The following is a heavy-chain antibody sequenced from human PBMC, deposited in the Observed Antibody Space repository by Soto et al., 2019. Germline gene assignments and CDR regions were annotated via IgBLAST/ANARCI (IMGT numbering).Heavy chain of an antibody. CDR2: IYYSGST. CDR1: GGSISSYD. Sequence: SETLSLTCTVSGGSISSYDWSWIRQPPGKGLEWIGYIYYSGSTNYNPSLKSRVAISVDTSKNQFSLYLNSVTAADTAVYYCARWVEVSLDYFDSWGQGTPVTVSS. V-gene: IGHV4-59*12. J-gene: IGHJ4*02. D-gene: IGHD2-15*01. CDR3: ARWVEVSLDYFDS.